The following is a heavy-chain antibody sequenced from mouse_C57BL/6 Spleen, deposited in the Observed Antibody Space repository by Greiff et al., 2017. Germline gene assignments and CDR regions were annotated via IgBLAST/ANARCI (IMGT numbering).Heavy chain of an antibody. V-gene: IGHV1-4*01. CDR2: INPSSGYT. D-gene: IGHD1-1*01. Sequence: QVQLKESGAELARPGASVKMSCKASGYTFTSYTMPWVKQRPGQGLEWIGYINPSSGYTKYNQTFKDKATLTADKSSSTAYMQLSSLTSEDSAVYYCARDYYGSSLYAMDYWGQGTSVTVSS. CDR1: GYTFTSYT. J-gene: IGHJ4*01. CDR3: ARDYYGSSLYAMDY.